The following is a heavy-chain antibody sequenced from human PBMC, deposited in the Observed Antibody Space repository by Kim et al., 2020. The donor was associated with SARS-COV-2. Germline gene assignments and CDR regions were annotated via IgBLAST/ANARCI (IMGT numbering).Heavy chain of an antibody. V-gene: IGHV4-31*02. J-gene: IGHJ4*02. Sequence: SLKSRVTISVDTSKNQFSLKLSSVTAADTAVYYCARENYYDSSGYYLFDYWGQGTLVTVSS. D-gene: IGHD3-22*01. CDR3: ARENYYDSSGYYLFDY.